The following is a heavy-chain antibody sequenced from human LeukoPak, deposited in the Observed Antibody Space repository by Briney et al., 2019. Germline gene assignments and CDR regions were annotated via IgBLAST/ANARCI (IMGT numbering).Heavy chain of an antibody. CDR1: GYTITGYY. D-gene: IGHD2-8*01. CDR3: ARPHCTNGVCYTLLY. Sequence: ASVKVSCKASGYTITGYYMHWVRQAPGQGLEWMGRINPNSGGTNYAQKFQGRVTMTRDTSISTAYMEPSRLRSDDTAVYYCARPHCTNGVCYTLLYWGQGTLVTVSS. CDR2: INPNSGGT. J-gene: IGHJ4*02. V-gene: IGHV1-2*06.